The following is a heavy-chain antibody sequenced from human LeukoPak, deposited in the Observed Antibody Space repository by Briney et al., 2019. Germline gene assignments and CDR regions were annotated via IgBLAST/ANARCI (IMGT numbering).Heavy chain of an antibody. V-gene: IGHV1-69*06. J-gene: IGHJ4*02. CDR3: ARDRGSGSYYDY. D-gene: IGHD1-26*01. CDR2: IIPIFGTA. Sequence: ASVKVSCKASGYTFTSYAMNWVRQAPGQGLEWMGGIIPIFGTANYAQKFQGRVTITADKSTSTAYMELSSLRSEDTAVYYCARDRGSGSYYDYWGQGTLVTVSS. CDR1: GYTFTSYA.